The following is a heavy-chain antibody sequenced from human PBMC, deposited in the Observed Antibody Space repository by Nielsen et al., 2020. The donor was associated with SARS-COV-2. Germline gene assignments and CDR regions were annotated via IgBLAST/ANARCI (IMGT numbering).Heavy chain of an antibody. CDR1: GGSIRGYY. J-gene: IGHJ6*03. CDR2: INHSGST. CDR3: ARGRDVAAAGRYMDV. Sequence: SETLSLTCSVSGGSIRGYYWSWIRQPPGKGLEWIGEINHSGSTNYNPSLKSRVTISVDTSKNQFSLKLSSVTAADTAVYYCARGRDVAAAGRYMDVWGKGTTVTVSS. D-gene: IGHD6-13*01. V-gene: IGHV4-34*01.